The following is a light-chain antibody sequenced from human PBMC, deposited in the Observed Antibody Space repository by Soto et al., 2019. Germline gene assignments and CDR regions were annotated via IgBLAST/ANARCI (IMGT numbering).Light chain of an antibody. CDR3: QQYNSYSLT. CDR1: QSISSW. V-gene: IGKV1-5*01. CDR2: DAS. Sequence: DIQRTRSPSTLSPSVGDRGTITFRASQSISSWLAWYQQKPGKAPKLLIYDASSLESGVPSRFSGSGSGTEFTLTISSLQPDDFATYYCQQYNSYSLTFGGGTKVDIK. J-gene: IGKJ4*01.